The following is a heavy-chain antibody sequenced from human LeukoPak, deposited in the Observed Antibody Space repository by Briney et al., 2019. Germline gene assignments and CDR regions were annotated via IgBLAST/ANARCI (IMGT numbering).Heavy chain of an antibody. J-gene: IGHJ3*02. D-gene: IGHD5-12*01. Sequence: GSSLRLSCAASGFTFSSYAMSWVRQAPGKGLEWVSAISGSGGSTYYADSVKGRFTISRDNSKNTLYLQMNGLRAEDTAVYYCAKDAPFAATIGSDAFDIWGQGTMVTVSS. CDR3: AKDAPFAATIGSDAFDI. CDR1: GFTFSSYA. V-gene: IGHV3-23*01. CDR2: ISGSGGST.